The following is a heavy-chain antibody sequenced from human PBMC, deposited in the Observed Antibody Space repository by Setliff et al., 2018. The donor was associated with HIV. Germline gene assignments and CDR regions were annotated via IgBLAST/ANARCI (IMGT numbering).Heavy chain of an antibody. J-gene: IGHJ6*03. Sequence: SVKVSCKASGYTFTGNYIHWVRQAPGQGLEWMGWINPNSGGTNYAQKFQGRVTMTTVTSTSTAYMELRSLRSDDTAVYYCARLSIPAYYYMDVWGKGTTVTVSS. CDR1: GYTFTGNY. CDR2: INPNSGGT. D-gene: IGHD2-21*01. CDR3: ARLSIPAYYYMDV. V-gene: IGHV1-2*02.